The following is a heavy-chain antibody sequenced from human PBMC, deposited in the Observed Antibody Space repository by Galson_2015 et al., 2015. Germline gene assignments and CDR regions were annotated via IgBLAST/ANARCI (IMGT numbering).Heavy chain of an antibody. J-gene: IGHJ6*02. CDR2: ISWNSGSI. CDR1: GFTFDDYA. D-gene: IGHD2-21*02. Sequence: SLRLSCAASGFTFDDYAMHWVRQAPGKGLEWVSGISWNSGSIGYADSVKGRFTISRDNAKNSLYLQMNNLRAEDTALYYCAKDQGGTCGGDCYYYYGMDVWGQGTTVTVSS. V-gene: IGHV3-9*01. CDR3: AKDQGGTCGGDCYYYYGMDV.